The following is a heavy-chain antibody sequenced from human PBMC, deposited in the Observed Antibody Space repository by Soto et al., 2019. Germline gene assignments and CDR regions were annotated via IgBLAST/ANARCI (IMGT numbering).Heavy chain of an antibody. CDR2: IGGSSGHI. Sequence: GESLKISCAASGFTFSSYSMVWVRQAPEKGLEWVSSIGGSSGHIYYADSLKGRFTIFRDNAKNSLYLQMNSLRVDDTAVYYCARTNGAYSNYFDYWGQGTLVTVSS. J-gene: IGHJ4*02. CDR1: GFTFSSYS. V-gene: IGHV3-21*01. CDR3: ARTNGAYSNYFDY. D-gene: IGHD2-8*01.